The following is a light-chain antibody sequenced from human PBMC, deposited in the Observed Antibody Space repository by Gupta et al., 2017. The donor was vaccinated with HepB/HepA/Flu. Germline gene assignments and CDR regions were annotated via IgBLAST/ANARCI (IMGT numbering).Light chain of an antibody. CDR2: GAS. V-gene: IGKV3-20*01. J-gene: IGKJ3*01. CDR3: QQYGSARPIS. Sequence: EIVLTQSPGTLSLAPGERATLNCTTSQSVSSNYFAWYQQTPGQAPRLLIYGASSRATGIPDRFSGSGSGTDFTLTISRLEPEDFAVYYCQQYGSARPISFGHGTKLDIK. CDR1: QSVSSNY.